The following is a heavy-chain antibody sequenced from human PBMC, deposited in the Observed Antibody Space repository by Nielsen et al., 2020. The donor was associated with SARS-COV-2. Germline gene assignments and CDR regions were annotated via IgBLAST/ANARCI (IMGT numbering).Heavy chain of an antibody. D-gene: IGHD3-9*01. CDR1: GYSFTSYW. Sequence: GESLKISCKGSGYSFTSYWIGWVRQMPGKGLEWMGIIYPGDSDTRYSPSFQGQVTISADKSTSTAYMELSSLRSEDTAVYYCARVSPSPGLTGYYNLDYWGQGTLVTVSS. CDR3: ARVSPSPGLTGYYNLDY. J-gene: IGHJ4*02. V-gene: IGHV5-51*01. CDR2: IYPGDSDT.